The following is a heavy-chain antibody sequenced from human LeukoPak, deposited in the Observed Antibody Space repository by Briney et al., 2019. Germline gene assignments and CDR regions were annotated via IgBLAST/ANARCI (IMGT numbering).Heavy chain of an antibody. D-gene: IGHD3-22*01. Sequence: ASVKVSCKASGYTFTSYYMHWVRQAPGQGLEWMGIINPSGGSTSYAQKFQGRVTMTRDTSTSTVHMELSSLRSKDTAVYYCARDHASRIYYYDSSGSFDYWGQGTLVTVSS. V-gene: IGHV1-46*01. CDR2: INPSGGST. J-gene: IGHJ4*02. CDR1: GYTFTSYY. CDR3: ARDHASRIYYYDSSGSFDY.